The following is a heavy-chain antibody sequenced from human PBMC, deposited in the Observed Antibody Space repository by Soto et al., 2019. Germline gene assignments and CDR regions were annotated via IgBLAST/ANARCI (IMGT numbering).Heavy chain of an antibody. J-gene: IGHJ5*02. CDR2: IYHSGST. Sequence: PSETLSLTCTVSNGSISSAIYYWGWIRQPPGKGLEWIGSIYHSGSTYYNPSLQGRVTISVDTSKNQFSLKLSSVTAADTALYFCAGRSSLASVQVYFGEISNYNWFDPWGQGTLVTVSS. CDR1: NGSISSAIYY. V-gene: IGHV4-39*01. CDR3: AGRSSLASVQVYFGEISNYNWFDP. D-gene: IGHD3-10*01.